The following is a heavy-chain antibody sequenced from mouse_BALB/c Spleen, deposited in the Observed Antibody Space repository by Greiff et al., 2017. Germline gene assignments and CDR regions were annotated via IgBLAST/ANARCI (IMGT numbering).Heavy chain of an antibody. D-gene: IGHD2-14*01. CDR2: IWSGGST. Sequence: VMLVESGPGLVQPSQSLSITCTVSGFSLTSYGVHWVRQSPGKGLEWLGVIWSGGSTDYNAAFISRLSISKDNSKSQVFFKMNSLQANDTAIYYCARAYYRYDGAMDYWGQGTSVTVSS. V-gene: IGHV2-2*02. CDR1: GFSLTSYG. J-gene: IGHJ4*01. CDR3: ARAYYRYDGAMDY.